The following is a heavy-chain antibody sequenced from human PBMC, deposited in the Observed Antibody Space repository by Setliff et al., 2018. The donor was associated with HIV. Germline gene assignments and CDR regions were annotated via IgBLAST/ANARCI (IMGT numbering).Heavy chain of an antibody. CDR2: VWYDGGKK. J-gene: IGHJ6*02. CDR3: ARDNLYYNLYDGSPVYGMDV. CDR1: GFTFSVYG. V-gene: IGHV3-33*01. D-gene: IGHD3-3*01. Sequence: GGSLRLSCEASGFTFSVYGMHWVRQAPGKGLEWVAVVWYDGGKKYYADSVKGRFTISRDDSKNTLYLQMNGLRVEDTGVYYCARDNLYYNLYDGSPVYGMDVWGQGTTVTVSS.